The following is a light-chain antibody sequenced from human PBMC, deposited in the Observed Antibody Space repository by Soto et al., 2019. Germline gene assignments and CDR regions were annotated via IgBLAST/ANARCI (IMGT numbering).Light chain of an antibody. CDR3: CSYSGSDSLL. CDR2: DVS. V-gene: IGLV2-11*01. J-gene: IGLJ3*02. CDR1: SSDVGSYNY. Sequence: QSALTQPRSVSGSPGESVTISCSGTSSDVGSYNYVSWYQQYPGKAPNVMIYDVSERPSEVPVRFSGSKSGNTASLTISGLQAEDEAEYFCCSYSGSDSLLFGGGTKVTVL.